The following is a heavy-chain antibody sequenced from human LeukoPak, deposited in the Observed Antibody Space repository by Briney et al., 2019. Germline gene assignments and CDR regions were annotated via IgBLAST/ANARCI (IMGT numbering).Heavy chain of an antibody. CDR2: ISSSSSYV. CDR3: ARDQQAAGIWENWFDP. D-gene: IGHD6-13*01. V-gene: IGHV3-21*01. CDR1: GFTFSIYS. J-gene: IGHJ5*02. Sequence: GGSLRLSCAASGFTFSIYSMNWVRQAPGKGLEWVSSISSSSSYVYYADSVKGRFTISRDNAKNSLYLQMNSLRAEDTAVYYCARDQQAAGIWENWFDPWGQGTLVTVSS.